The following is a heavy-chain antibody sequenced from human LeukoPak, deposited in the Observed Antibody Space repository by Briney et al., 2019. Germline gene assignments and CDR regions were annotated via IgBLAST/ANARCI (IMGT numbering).Heavy chain of an antibody. D-gene: IGHD3-22*01. Sequence: SVKVSRKASGGTFSSYAISWVRQAPGQGLEWMGRIIPILGIANYAQKFQGRVTITADKSTSTAYMELSSLRSEDTAVYYCARDRSYYDSSGYPSFDYWGQGTLVTVSS. CDR3: ARDRSYYDSSGYPSFDY. J-gene: IGHJ4*02. V-gene: IGHV1-69*04. CDR2: IIPILGIA. CDR1: GGTFSSYA.